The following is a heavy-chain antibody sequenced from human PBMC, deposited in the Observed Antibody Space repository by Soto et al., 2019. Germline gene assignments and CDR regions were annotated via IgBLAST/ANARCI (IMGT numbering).Heavy chain of an antibody. V-gene: IGHV3-7*01. CDR1: GFTFSDFW. Sequence: GGSLRLSCEASGFTFSDFWMSWVRQAPGKGLEWVANIKGDGSEKGYVDSVRGRFTISRDNAKNSVYLQMNSLRADDTALYYCGRDEVRNGVGVWGQGIKVTVSS. CDR3: GRDEVRNGVGV. CDR2: IKGDGSEK. J-gene: IGHJ6*02.